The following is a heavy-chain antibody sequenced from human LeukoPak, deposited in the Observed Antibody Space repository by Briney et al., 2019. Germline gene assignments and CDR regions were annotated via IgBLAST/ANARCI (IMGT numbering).Heavy chain of an antibody. CDR3: AKKGAVGPTTGNYFDS. CDR2: FDPEDGET. Sequence: VASVKVSCKVSGYTLTELSMHWVRQAPGKGLEWMGGFDPEDGETIYAQKFQGRVTMTEGTSTDTAYMELSSLRSEDTAVYYCAKKGAVGPTTGNYFDSWGQGTLVTVSS. J-gene: IGHJ4*02. V-gene: IGHV1-24*01. D-gene: IGHD1-26*01. CDR1: GYTLTELS.